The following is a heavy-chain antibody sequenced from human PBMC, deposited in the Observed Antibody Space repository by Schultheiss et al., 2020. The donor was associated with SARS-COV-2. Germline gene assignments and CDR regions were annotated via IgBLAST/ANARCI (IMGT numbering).Heavy chain of an antibody. V-gene: IGHV3-48*04. D-gene: IGHD6-19*01. J-gene: IGHJ2*01. Sequence: ESLKISCVASGLTFSNYWMTWVRQAPGKGLEWVSYISSSGSTIYYADSVKGRFTISRDNAKNSLYLQMNSLRAEDTAVYYCAREYSSGWYWYFDLWGRGTLVTVSS. CDR2: ISSSGSTI. CDR3: AREYSSGWYWYFDL. CDR1: GLTFSNYW.